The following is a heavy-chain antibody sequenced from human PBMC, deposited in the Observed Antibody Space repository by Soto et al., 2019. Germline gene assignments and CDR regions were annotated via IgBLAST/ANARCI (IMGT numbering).Heavy chain of an antibody. Sequence: QITLKESGPTLVKPTQTLTLTCTFSGFSLSTSGVGVGWIRQPPGKALEWLALIYWAANKRYGPSLKTRLTITRDASKNQVALTVTNMDPLDTATYYCAHTIVTTNWFDPWGQCTLVTVSS. CDR1: GFSLSTSGVG. CDR3: AHTIVTTNWFDP. CDR2: IYWAANK. D-gene: IGHD3-22*01. V-gene: IGHV2-5*05. J-gene: IGHJ5*02.